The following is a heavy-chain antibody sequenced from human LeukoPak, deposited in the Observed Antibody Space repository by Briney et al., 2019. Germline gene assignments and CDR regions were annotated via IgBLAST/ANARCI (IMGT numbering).Heavy chain of an antibody. CDR3: ARDWGAAGTGWWFDP. Sequence: ASVKVSCKASGYTFTSYGISWVRQAPGQGLEWMGWISAYNGNTNYAQKLQGRVTMTTDTSTSTAYMELRSQRSDDTAVYYCARDWGAAGTGWWFDPWGQGTLVTVSS. J-gene: IGHJ5*02. CDR1: GYTFTSYG. CDR2: ISAYNGNT. D-gene: IGHD6-13*01. V-gene: IGHV1-18*01.